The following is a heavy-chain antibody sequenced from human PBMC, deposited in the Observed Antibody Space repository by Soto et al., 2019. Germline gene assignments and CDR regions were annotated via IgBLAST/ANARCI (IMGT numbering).Heavy chain of an antibody. J-gene: IGHJ6*02. CDR2: ISSRSDI. CDR3: AREYTAWPLAYGLDV. CDR1: GFSFGTYR. D-gene: IGHD2-2*02. V-gene: IGHV3-21*01. Sequence: WGVLRLSCVRSGFSFGTYRINWVGRAPGKRLEWVSSISSRSDIYYADSVKGRFTISRDNAKNSVSLQMNSLRAEDTAVYYCAREYTAWPLAYGLDVWGQGTTVTAP.